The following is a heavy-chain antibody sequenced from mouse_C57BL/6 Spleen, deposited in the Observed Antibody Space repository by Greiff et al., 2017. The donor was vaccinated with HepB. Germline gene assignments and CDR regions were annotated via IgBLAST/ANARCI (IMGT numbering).Heavy chain of an antibody. J-gene: IGHJ1*03. CDR1: GYTFTDYY. D-gene: IGHD2-13*01. CDR2: INPNNGGT. Sequence: EVQLQQSGPELVKPGASVKISCKASGYTFTDYYMNWVKQSHGKSLEWIGDINPNNGGTSYNQKFKGKATLTVDKSSSTAYMELRSLTSEDSAVYYCARGGEWYFDVWGTGTTVTVSS. V-gene: IGHV1-26*01. CDR3: ARGGEWYFDV.